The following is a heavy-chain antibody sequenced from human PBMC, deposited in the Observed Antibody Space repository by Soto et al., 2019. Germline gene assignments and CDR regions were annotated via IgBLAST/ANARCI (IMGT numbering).Heavy chain of an antibody. V-gene: IGHV4-39*01. Sequence: SETLSLTCTVSGGSISSSSYYWGWIRQPPGKGLEWIGSIYYSGSTYYNPSLKSRVTISVDTSKNQFSLKLSSVAAADTAVYYCASWDYGDFPIWGQGTMVTVSS. J-gene: IGHJ3*02. CDR3: ASWDYGDFPI. D-gene: IGHD4-17*01. CDR2: IYYSGST. CDR1: GGSISSSSYY.